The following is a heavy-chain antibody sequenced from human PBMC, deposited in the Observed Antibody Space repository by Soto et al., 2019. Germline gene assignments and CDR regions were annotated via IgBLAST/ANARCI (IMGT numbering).Heavy chain of an antibody. Sequence: QVQLVQSGAEVKKPGSSVKVSCKASRDTFSNHTISWVRQAPGQGLEWMGRIIPILGVANYAQKFQDRVTITADKSTSTAYMELSSLRSQDTAVYYCARVSEMATVTTGYYYYMDVWGKGTTVTVSS. J-gene: IGHJ6*03. CDR3: ARVSEMATVTTGYYYYMDV. V-gene: IGHV1-69*02. CDR2: IIPILGVA. CDR1: RDTFSNHT. D-gene: IGHD4-17*01.